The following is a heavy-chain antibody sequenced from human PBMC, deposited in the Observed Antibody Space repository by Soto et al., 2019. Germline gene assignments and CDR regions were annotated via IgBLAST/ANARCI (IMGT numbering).Heavy chain of an antibody. CDR3: AKGDEYSSSYPNPFDH. D-gene: IGHD6-6*01. CDR1: GFTFSSYG. CDR2: ISYDGSNK. V-gene: IGHV3-30*18. J-gene: IGHJ4*02. Sequence: GSLRLSCAASGFTFSSYGMHWVRQAPGKGLEWVAVISYDGSNKYYADSVKGRFTISRDNSKNTLYLQMNSLRAEDTAVYYCAKGDEYSSSYPNPFDHCGQGTIVTVSS.